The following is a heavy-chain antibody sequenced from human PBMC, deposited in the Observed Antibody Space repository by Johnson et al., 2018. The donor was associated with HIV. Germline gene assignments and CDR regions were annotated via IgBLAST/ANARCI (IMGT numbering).Heavy chain of an antibody. V-gene: IGHV3-33*08. Sequence: QEQLVESGGGVVQPGRSLRLSCAASGFTFSSYGMHWVRQAPGKGLEWVAFIRYDGSYKYYVDSVKGRFIISRDNSKNTLYLQMNSLRAEDTALYYCARGYYYDSSGYYDAFDVWGQGTMVTVSS. D-gene: IGHD3-22*01. CDR1: GFTFSSYG. CDR2: IRYDGSYK. J-gene: IGHJ3*01. CDR3: ARGYYYDSSGYYDAFDV.